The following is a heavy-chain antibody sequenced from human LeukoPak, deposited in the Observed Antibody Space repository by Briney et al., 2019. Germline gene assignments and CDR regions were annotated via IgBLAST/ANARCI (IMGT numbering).Heavy chain of an antibody. V-gene: IGHV1-2*06. Sequence: ASVKVYXKASGYTFTGHYIHWERQAPGQGLEGMGRINPNSGDTNYAQKFQGRVTMTRDTSISTAYMELSRLRSDDTAVYYCARESRRFLEWYIDYWGQGTLVTVSS. D-gene: IGHD3-3*01. CDR1: GYTFTGHY. CDR2: INPNSGDT. J-gene: IGHJ4*02. CDR3: ARESRRFLEWYIDY.